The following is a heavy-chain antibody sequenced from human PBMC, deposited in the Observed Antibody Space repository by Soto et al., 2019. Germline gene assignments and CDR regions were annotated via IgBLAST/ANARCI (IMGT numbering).Heavy chain of an antibody. V-gene: IGHV3-15*01. CDR2: IKNRADGGTA. D-gene: IGHD4-17*01. CDR1: GITFTNAW. Sequence: EVQLVESGGDLVKPGGCLRLSCAASGITFTNAWMSWVRQAPGKGLEWVGRIKNRADGGTAEHAAPVRGRFTISRDDSKNTLFLQMNSLEAEDTAVYYCTTDPGDYEDFWGQGTLVPVSS. CDR3: TTDPGDYEDF. J-gene: IGHJ4*02.